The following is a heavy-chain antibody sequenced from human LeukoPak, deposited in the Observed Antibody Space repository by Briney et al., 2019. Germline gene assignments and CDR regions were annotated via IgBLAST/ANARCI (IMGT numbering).Heavy chain of an antibody. Sequence: GGSLRLSCAASGFSFISYGMHWVRQAPGKGLEWVGVISDDGRRKDYADSVKGRFTISRDNSKDTLYLQMNSLRVEDTAVYYCAAAEYSSSSGGYWGQGTLVTVSS. V-gene: IGHV3-30*03. CDR2: ISDDGRRK. D-gene: IGHD6-6*01. CDR1: GFSFISYG. CDR3: AAAEYSSSSGGY. J-gene: IGHJ4*02.